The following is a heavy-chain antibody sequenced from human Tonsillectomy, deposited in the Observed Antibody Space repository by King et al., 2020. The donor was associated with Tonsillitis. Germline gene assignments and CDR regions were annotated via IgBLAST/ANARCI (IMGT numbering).Heavy chain of an antibody. V-gene: IGHV3-30*04. CDR2: ISDDGSNR. CDR1: GFSFRRNA. D-gene: IGHD1-1*01. J-gene: IGHJ4*02. CDR3: AKDRGLEGGRTRIDH. Sequence: VQLVESGGDVVQPGRSLRLSCAASGFSFRRNAMHWFRQAPGKGLEWLAVISDDGSNRYYADSVKGRFTISRDNSKNTIYLQMNSLRSDDTAVYFCAKDRGLEGGRTRIDHWGQGKLVSVS.